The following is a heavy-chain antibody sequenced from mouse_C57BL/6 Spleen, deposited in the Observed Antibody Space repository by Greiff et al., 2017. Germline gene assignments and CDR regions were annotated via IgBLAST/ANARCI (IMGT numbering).Heavy chain of an antibody. V-gene: IGHV5-17*01. J-gene: IGHJ3*01. CDR1: GFTFSDYG. CDR2: ISSGSSTI. Sequence: EVQVVESGGGLVKPGGSLKLSCAASGFTFSDYGMHWVRQAPEKGLEWVAYISSGSSTIYYADTVKGRFTISRDNAKNTLFLQMTSLRSEDTAMYYCARGKMVTTRFAYWGQGTLVTVSA. D-gene: IGHD2-3*01. CDR3: ARGKMVTTRFAY.